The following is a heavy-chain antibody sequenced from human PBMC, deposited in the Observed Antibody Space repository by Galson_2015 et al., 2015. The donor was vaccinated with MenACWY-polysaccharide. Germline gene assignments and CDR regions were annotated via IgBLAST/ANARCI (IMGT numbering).Heavy chain of an antibody. D-gene: IGHD3-22*01. J-gene: IGHJ3*02. CDR2: IRTEGDTT. Sequence: SLRLSCAGSGFRFRTYSMNWVRQAPGEGLEWVSYIRTEGDTTHYADSVKGRFTVSRDNAKDSMYLQMNSLGDEDTAIYYCVRDMIPGSIDAFDIWGQGTMVTVSS. CDR1: GFRFRTYS. V-gene: IGHV3-48*02. CDR3: VRDMIPGSIDAFDI.